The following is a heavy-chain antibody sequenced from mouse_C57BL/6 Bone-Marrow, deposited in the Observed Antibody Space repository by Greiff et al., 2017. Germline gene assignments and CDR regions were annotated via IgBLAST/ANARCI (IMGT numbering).Heavy chain of an antibody. D-gene: IGHD2-2*01. Sequence: VQVVESGAELMKPGASVKLSCKATGYTFTGYWIEWVKQRPGHGLEWIGEILPGSGSTNYNEKFKGKATFTADTSSNTAYMQLSSLTTEDSAIXYCARWVIYYGYFYAMDYWGQGTSVTVSS. CDR2: ILPGSGST. CDR3: ARWVIYYGYFYAMDY. J-gene: IGHJ4*01. V-gene: IGHV1-9*01. CDR1: GYTFTGYW.